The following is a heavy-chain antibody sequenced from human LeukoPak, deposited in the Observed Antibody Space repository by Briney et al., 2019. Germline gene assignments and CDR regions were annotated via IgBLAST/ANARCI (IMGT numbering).Heavy chain of an antibody. CDR3: ATGQGGQLDFDY. CDR2: FDPEDGET. Sequence: ASVKVSCKASGFTFTNYHMHWVRQAPGKGLEWMGGFDPEDGETIYAQKFQGRVTMTEDTSTDTAYMELSSLRSEDTAVYYCATGQGGQLDFDYWGQGTLVTVSS. CDR1: GFTFTNYH. D-gene: IGHD6-13*01. J-gene: IGHJ4*02. V-gene: IGHV1-24*01.